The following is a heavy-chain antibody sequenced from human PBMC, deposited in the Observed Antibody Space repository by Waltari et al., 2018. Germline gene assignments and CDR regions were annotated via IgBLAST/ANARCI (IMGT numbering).Heavy chain of an antibody. Sequence: EVQLLDSGGRLVQPGRSLRPSGTGSGFILGDEPLSWFRQAPGKGLEWVGFVRSQAYGGTADYAASVKGRFSISRDDYRNVAYLQMNSLKIEDTAMYYCSRESRPYDLNRDYWGQGTLVTVSS. CDR2: VRSQAYGGTA. CDR3: SRESRPYDLNRDY. D-gene: IGHD3-16*01. J-gene: IGHJ4*02. CDR1: GFILGDEP. V-gene: IGHV3-49*03.